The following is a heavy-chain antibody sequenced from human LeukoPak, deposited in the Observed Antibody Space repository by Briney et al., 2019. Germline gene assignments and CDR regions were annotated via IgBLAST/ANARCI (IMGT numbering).Heavy chain of an antibody. J-gene: IGHJ4*02. D-gene: IGHD2-15*01. CDR3: GKGSLAVPATPLDF. CDR2: ISSRSTTI. Sequence: GGSLRLSCTASGFDFSNSFMTWVRQAPEKGLEWVSYISSRSTTIYYADSVTGRFTISRDNGKNTVYLQMNNLRVDDTAVFYCGKGSLAVPATPLDFWGQGTLVTVSS. V-gene: IGHV3-11*01. CDR1: GFDFSNSF.